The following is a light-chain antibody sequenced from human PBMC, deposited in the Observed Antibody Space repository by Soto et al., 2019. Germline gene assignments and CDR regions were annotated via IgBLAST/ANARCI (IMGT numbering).Light chain of an antibody. Sequence: EIVMTQSPASLSVSPGETATLSCRASQRVGVNLAWYQQKPGQAPRLLIYHASTRATGVPARFSGSGSGTDFTLTIRSLQSEDIAFFYCQQYDSWPRTFGQGTKVEIK. CDR1: QRVGVN. CDR2: HAS. J-gene: IGKJ1*01. CDR3: QQYDSWPRT. V-gene: IGKV3-15*01.